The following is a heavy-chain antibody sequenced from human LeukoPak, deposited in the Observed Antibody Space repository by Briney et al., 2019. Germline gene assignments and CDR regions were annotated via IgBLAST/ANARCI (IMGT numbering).Heavy chain of an antibody. CDR2: IWYDGSNK. J-gene: IGHJ4*02. CDR1: GFTFSSYG. CDR3: ARVGFPGMGPFDY. D-gene: IGHD3-10*01. Sequence: GGSLRLSCAASGFTFSSYGMHWVRQAPGKGLEWVAVIWYDGSNKYYADSVKGRFTISRDNSKNTLYLQMNSLRAEDTAVYYCARVGFPGMGPFDYWGQGTLVTVSS. V-gene: IGHV3-33*01.